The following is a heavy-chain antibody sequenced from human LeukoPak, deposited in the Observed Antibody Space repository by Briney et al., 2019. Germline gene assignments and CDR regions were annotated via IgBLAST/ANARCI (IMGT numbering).Heavy chain of an antibody. V-gene: IGHV3-48*03. Sequence: PGGSLRLSCAASGFTFSNYDMNWVRQAPGKGLEWVSYISGSADTIYYADSVKGRFIISRDNAKNSLYLQMNSLRAEDTAVYYCARDKALRYFEWFPDYWGQGTLVTVSS. CDR1: GFTFSNYD. CDR3: ARDKALRYFEWFPDY. D-gene: IGHD3-9*01. J-gene: IGHJ4*02. CDR2: ISGSADTI.